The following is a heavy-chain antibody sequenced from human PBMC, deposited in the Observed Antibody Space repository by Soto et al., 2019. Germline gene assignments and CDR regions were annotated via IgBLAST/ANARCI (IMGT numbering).Heavy chain of an antibody. V-gene: IGHV3-30-3*01. CDR2: ISYDGSNK. J-gene: IGHJ6*02. CDR1: GFTFSSYA. CDR3: ARAGYNWNYVDYYYYGMDV. Sequence: VGSLRVSCAASGFTFSSYAMHWVRQAPGKGLEWVAVISYDGSNKYYADSVKGRFTISRDNSKNTLYLQMKSLRAEDTAVYYCARAGYNWNYVDYYYYGMDVWGQGTTVTVSS. D-gene: IGHD1-7*01.